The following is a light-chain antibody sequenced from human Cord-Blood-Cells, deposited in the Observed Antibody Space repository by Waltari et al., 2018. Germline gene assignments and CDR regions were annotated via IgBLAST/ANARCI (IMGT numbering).Light chain of an antibody. J-gene: IGKJ2*01. CDR2: GAS. V-gene: IGKV3-15*01. CDR3: QQYNNWPYT. Sequence: EIVMTQSPATLSVSPGERATLSCSASQSVSSNLAWYQQKPGQAPRLLIYGASTRATGIPARFSGSGSGTEFTLTISSLQSEDFADYYCQQYNNWPYTFGQGTKLEIK. CDR1: QSVSSN.